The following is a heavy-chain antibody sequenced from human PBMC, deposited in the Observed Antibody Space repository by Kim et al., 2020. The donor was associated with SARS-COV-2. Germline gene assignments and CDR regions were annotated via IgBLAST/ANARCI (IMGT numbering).Heavy chain of an antibody. CDR1: GGIFSSYA. Sequence: SVKVSCKASGGIFSSYAFNWVRQAPGQGLEWMGGIIPIFDTAKYAQNFQGRVTINADHSTTTAYMELTNLRSEDTAVYYCATWASPDIPVPGFTFDNWGQGTLVTVSS. D-gene: IGHD6-19*01. J-gene: IGHJ4*02. CDR3: ATWASPDIPVPGFTFDN. CDR2: IIPIFDTA. V-gene: IGHV1-69*13.